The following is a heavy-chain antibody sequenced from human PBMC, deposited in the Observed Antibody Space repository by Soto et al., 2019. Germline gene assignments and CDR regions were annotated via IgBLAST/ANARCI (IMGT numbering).Heavy chain of an antibody. CDR2: IKQDGSEK. V-gene: IGHV3-7*03. D-gene: IGHD6-6*01. J-gene: IGHJ4*02. CDR3: AREDKYSSSFDY. Sequence: GGSLRLSCAASGFTFSSYWMSWVRQAPGKGLEWVANIKQDGSEKYYVDSVKGRFTISRDNAKNSMYLQMNRLRAEDTAVYYCAREDKYSSSFDYWGQGTLVTVSS. CDR1: GFTFSSYW.